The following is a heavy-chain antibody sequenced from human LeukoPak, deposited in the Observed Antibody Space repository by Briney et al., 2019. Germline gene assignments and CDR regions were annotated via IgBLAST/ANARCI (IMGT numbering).Heavy chain of an antibody. D-gene: IGHD3-3*01. J-gene: IGHJ3*02. CDR1: GYTFTGYY. CDR2: INPNSGGT. V-gene: IGHV1-2*02. Sequence: GASVKVSCKASGYTFTGYYMHWVRQAPGQGLEWMGWINPNSGGTNYAQKFQGRVTMTRDTSISTAYMELSRLRSDDTAVYYCATSPPYYDFWSGYYTGIRRVWNDAFDIWGQGTMVTVSS. CDR3: ATSPPYYDFWSGYYTGIRRVWNDAFDI.